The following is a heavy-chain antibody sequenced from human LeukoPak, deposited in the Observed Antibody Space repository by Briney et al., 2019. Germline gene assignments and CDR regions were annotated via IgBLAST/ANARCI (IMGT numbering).Heavy chain of an antibody. Sequence: GGSLRLSCAASGFTFSNYGMNWVRQAPGKGLERVSYISSSSSTIYYADSVKGRFTISRDNAKNSLYLQMNSLRAEDTAVYYCARHGLDYWGQGTLVTVSS. CDR3: ARHGLDY. CDR2: ISSSSSTI. J-gene: IGHJ4*02. V-gene: IGHV3-48*01. CDR1: GFTFSNYG.